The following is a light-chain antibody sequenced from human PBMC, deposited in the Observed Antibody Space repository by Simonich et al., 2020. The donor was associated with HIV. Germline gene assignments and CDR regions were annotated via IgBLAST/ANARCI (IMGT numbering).Light chain of an antibody. J-gene: IGKJ3*01. CDR1: QSISSY. V-gene: IGKV1-39*01. CDR3: QQSYSTPPV. CDR2: AAS. Sequence: DIQMTQSPSSLSASVGDRVTITCRASQSISSYLNWYQQKPGKAPNLLIYAASSLQSGVPSRFSGSGSGTDFTLTISSLQPEDSATYYCQQSYSTPPVFGPGTKVDIK.